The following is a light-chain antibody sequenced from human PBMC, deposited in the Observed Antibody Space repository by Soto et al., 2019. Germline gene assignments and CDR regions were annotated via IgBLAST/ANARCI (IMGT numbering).Light chain of an antibody. CDR2: GAS. Sequence: EIVLTQSPGTLSLSPGERATLSCRASQSVSSSYLAWYQQKPVQAPRLLIYGASSSAAGIPDRFSGSGSGTDFTLTISRLEPEDFVVYYCQQYGSSPYTFGQGTKLEIK. V-gene: IGKV3-20*01. CDR1: QSVSSSY. CDR3: QQYGSSPYT. J-gene: IGKJ2*01.